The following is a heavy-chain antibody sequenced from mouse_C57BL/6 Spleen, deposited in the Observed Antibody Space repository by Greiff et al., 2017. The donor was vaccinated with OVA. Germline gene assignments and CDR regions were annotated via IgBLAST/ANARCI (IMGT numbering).Heavy chain of an antibody. D-gene: IGHD2-2*01. CDR1: GYAFSSYW. Sequence: VQLQQSGAELVKPGASVKISCKASGYAFSSYWMNWVKQRPGKGLEWIGQIYPGDGDTNYNGKFEGKATLTADKSSSTAYMQLSSLTSEDSAVYFCARSTMVTTGPFAYWGQGTLVTVSA. CDR2: IYPGDGDT. CDR3: ARSTMVTTGPFAY. V-gene: IGHV1-80*01. J-gene: IGHJ3*01.